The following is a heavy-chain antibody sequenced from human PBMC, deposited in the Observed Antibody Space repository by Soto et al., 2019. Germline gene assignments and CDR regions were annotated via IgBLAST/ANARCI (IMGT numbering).Heavy chain of an antibody. D-gene: IGHD3-22*01. V-gene: IGHV4-39*01. CDR1: GGSISSSSYY. CDR3: ARACYYESWRASRDFHDY. J-gene: IGHJ4*02. Sequence: SETLSLTCTVSGGSISSSSYYWGWIRQPPGKGLECIGNIYYSGSTYYNPSLKSRVSMSVDTSKNQFSLKLSSVTAADTAVYYCARACYYESWRASRDFHDYWSRGTLVTGSS. CDR2: IYYSGST.